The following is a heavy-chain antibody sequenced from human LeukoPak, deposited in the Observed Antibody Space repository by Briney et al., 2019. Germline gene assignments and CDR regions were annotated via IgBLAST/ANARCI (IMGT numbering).Heavy chain of an antibody. CDR1: GYTFTSYG. Sequence: ASVKVSCKASGYTFTSYGISWVRQAPGQGLEWMGWISAYNGNTNYAQKLQGRVTMTTDTSTSTAYMELRSLRSDDTAVYYCARDRRGPKAYYMDVWGKGTTVTVSS. D-gene: IGHD5-12*01. V-gene: IGHV1-18*01. J-gene: IGHJ6*03. CDR2: ISAYNGNT. CDR3: ARDRRGPKAYYMDV.